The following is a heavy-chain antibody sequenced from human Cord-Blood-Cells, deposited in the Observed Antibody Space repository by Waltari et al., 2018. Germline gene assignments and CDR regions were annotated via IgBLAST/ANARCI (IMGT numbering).Heavy chain of an antibody. CDR3: ARGVGDIVVATMDYFDY. CDR2: INHSGST. J-gene: IGHJ4*02. D-gene: IGHD5-12*01. CDR1: GGSFSGYY. V-gene: IGHV4-34*01. Sequence: QVQLQQWGAGLLKPSETLSLTCAVYGGSFSGYYWSWIRQPPGKGLEWIGEINHSGSTNYNPSLKSRVTISVDTSKNQFSLKLSSVTAADTAVYYCARGVGDIVVATMDYFDYWGQGTLVTVSS.